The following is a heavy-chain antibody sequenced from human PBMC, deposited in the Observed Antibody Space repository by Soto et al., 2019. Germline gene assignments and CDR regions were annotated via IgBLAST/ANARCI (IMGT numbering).Heavy chain of an antibody. J-gene: IGHJ2*01. V-gene: IGHV4-31*03. CDR1: GGSISSGGYY. CDR3: ARDRRGLWYFDL. CDR2: IYYSGRT. Sequence: QVQLQESGPGLVKPSQTLSLTCTVSGGSISSGGYYWSWIRQHPGKGLEWIGYIYYSGRTYYNPSRKSRVTISVDTSKNQFSLKLSSVTAADTAVYYCARDRRGLWYFDLWGRGTLVTVSS. D-gene: IGHD3-10*01.